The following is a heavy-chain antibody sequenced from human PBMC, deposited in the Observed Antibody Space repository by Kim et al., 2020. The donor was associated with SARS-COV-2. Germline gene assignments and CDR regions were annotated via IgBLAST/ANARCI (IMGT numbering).Heavy chain of an antibody. Sequence: SETLSLTCTVSGGSISSGGYYWSWIRQHPGKGLEWIGYIYYSGSTYSNPSLKSRVTISVDTSKNQFSLKLSSVTAADTAVYYCARGVLRYFDWLLIHDAFDIWGQGTMVTVSS. D-gene: IGHD3-9*01. CDR3: ARGVLRYFDWLLIHDAFDI. V-gene: IGHV4-31*03. CDR1: GGSISSGGYY. J-gene: IGHJ3*02. CDR2: IYYSGST.